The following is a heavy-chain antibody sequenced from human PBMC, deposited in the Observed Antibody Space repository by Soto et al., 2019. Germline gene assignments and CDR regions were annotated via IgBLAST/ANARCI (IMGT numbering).Heavy chain of an antibody. J-gene: IGHJ4*02. CDR3: VRRVSGNYDY. CDR1: GFTFSSYD. V-gene: IGHV3-64*01. Sequence: EVQLAESGGGMVQPGGSLRLSCVASGFTFSSYDMHWVRQAPGKGLEYVSSISSNGGTTYYGNSVKGRFTISRDNCKTTLYLQMGSLRAEDMAVYYCVRRVSGNYDYWGQGTLVTVSS. CDR2: ISSNGGTT. D-gene: IGHD1-7*01.